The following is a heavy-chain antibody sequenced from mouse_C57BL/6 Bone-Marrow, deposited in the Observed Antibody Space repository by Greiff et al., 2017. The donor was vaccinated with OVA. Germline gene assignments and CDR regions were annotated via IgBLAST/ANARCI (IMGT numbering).Heavy chain of an antibody. V-gene: IGHV5-6*01. CDR3: ARRDTTVVDYFDY. J-gene: IGHJ2*01. CDR1: GFTFSSYG. CDR2: ISSGGSYT. D-gene: IGHD1-1*01. Sequence: VQLKESGGDLVKPGGSLKLSCAASGFTFSSYGMSWVRQTPDKRLEWVATISSGGSYTYYPDSVKGRFTISRDNAKNTLYLQMSSLKSEDTAMYYCARRDTTVVDYFDYWGQGTTLTVSS.